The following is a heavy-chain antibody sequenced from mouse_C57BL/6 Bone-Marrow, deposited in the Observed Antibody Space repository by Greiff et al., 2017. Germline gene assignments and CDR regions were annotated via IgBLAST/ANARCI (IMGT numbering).Heavy chain of an antibody. J-gene: IGHJ4*01. D-gene: IGHD1-1*02. CDR3: TRSRLWTYAMDY. V-gene: IGHV1-15*01. CDR2: IDPETGGT. CDR1: GYTFTDYE. Sequence: QVQLQQSGAELVRPGASVTLSCKASGYTFTDYEMHWVKQTPVHGLEWIGAIDPETGGTAYNQKFKGKAILTADKSSSTAYMELRSLTSEDAAVYYCTRSRLWTYAMDYWGQGTSVTGSS.